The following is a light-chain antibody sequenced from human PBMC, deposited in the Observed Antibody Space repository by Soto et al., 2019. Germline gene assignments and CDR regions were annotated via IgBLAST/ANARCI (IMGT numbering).Light chain of an antibody. J-gene: IGKJ3*01. V-gene: IGKV1-5*03. CDR3: QQYGSSPFT. CDR1: QSISNW. Sequence: DIQMTQSPSTLSASVGDRVTITCRASQSISNWLAWYQQKPGKAPKLLIYKASSLESGVPSRFSGSGSGTEFTLTISSLQPDDFAVYYCQQYGSSPFTFGPGTKVDIK. CDR2: KAS.